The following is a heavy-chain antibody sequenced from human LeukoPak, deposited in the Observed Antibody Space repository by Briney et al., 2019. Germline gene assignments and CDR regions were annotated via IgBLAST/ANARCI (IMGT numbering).Heavy chain of an antibody. CDR2: ISYDGSNK. CDR3: AKGARYDSSGYHPSFFDY. V-gene: IGHV3-30*18. D-gene: IGHD3-22*01. CDR1: GFTFSSYG. Sequence: GGSLRLSCAASGFTFSSYGMHWVRQAPGKGLEWVAVISYDGSNKYYADSVKGRFTISRDNSKNTLYLQMNSLRAEDTAVYYCAKGARYDSSGYHPSFFDYWGQGALVTVSS. J-gene: IGHJ4*02.